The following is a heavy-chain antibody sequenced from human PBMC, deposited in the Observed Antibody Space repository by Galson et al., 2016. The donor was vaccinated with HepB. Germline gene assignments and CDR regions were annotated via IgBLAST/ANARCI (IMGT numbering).Heavy chain of an antibody. J-gene: IGHJ4*02. V-gene: IGHV4-39*01. CDR2: INYRSNT. Sequence: ETLSLTCTVSGGSISSITHLWDYWDWIRQPPGKGLEWIATINYRSNTVYNPSVKSRVTISVDTSKDQFSLWVTSVDAADTGVYYCARRRHDGTGHHYLDYWGQGILVTVS. CDR1: GGSISSITHLWDY. D-gene: IGHD3-22*01. CDR3: ARRRHDGTGHHYLDY.